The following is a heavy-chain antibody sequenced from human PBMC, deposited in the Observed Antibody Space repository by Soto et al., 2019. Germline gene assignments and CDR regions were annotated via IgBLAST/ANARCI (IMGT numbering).Heavy chain of an antibody. V-gene: IGHV3-23*01. CDR1: GFTFSSYA. CDR3: AKDGMAIFGVVIPRDY. J-gene: IGHJ4*02. Sequence: GGSLRLSCAASGFTFSSYAMSWVRQAPGKGLEWVSAISGSGGSTYYADSVKGRFTISRDNSKNTLYLQMNSLRAEDTAVYYCAKDGMAIFGVVIPRDYWGQGTLVTVSS. CDR2: ISGSGGST. D-gene: IGHD3-3*01.